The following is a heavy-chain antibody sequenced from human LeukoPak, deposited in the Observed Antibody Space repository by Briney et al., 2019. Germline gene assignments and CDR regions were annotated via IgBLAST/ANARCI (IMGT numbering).Heavy chain of an antibody. J-gene: IGHJ6*02. CDR1: GGSISSSNW. Sequence: SETLSLTCAVSGGSISSSNWWSWVRPPPGKGLEWIGEIYHSGSTNYNPPLKSRVTISVDKSKNQFSLKLSSVTAADTAVYYCGRDRYTSYGVDVWGQGTTVTVSS. V-gene: IGHV4-4*02. CDR2: IYHSGST. CDR3: GRDRYTSYGVDV. D-gene: IGHD5-18*01.